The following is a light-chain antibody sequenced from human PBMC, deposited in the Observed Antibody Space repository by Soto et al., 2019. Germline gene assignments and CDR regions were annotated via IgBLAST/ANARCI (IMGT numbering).Light chain of an antibody. J-gene: IGKJ4*01. CDR3: QLYDNVPLT. V-gene: IGKV1-33*01. Sequence: DIQMTQSPSSLSASVGDRVTITCQASQDITNDLNWYQQKPGKAPKVLICEASNLKTGVPSRFSGSGSGTDFTFTISSLQPEDIATYFSQLYDNVPLTFGGGTKVEIK. CDR1: QDITND. CDR2: EAS.